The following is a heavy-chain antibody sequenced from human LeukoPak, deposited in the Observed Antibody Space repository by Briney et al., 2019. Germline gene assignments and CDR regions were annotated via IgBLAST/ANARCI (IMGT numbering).Heavy chain of an antibody. D-gene: IGHD2-15*01. V-gene: IGHV4-30-4*01. CDR2: IYYSGST. CDR3: ARDRGYCSGGSCGLGY. J-gene: IGHJ4*02. CDR1: GGSISSGDYY. Sequence: PSETLSLTCTVSGGSISSGDYYWSWIRRPPGTGLEWIGYIYYSGSTYYNPSLKSRVTISVDTSKNQFSLKLSSVTAADTAVYYCARDRGYCSGGSCGLGYWGQGTLVTVSS.